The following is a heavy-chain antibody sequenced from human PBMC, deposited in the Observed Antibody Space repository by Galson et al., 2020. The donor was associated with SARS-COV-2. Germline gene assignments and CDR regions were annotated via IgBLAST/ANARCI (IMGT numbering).Heavy chain of an antibody. D-gene: IGHD3-10*01. CDR1: GYSFTSYW. CDR2: IDPSDSYT. J-gene: IGHJ6*03. CDR3: ARHGNYYGSGSYSDYYYMDV. Sequence: HGESLKISCKGSGYSFTSYWISWVRQMPGKGLEWMGRIDPSDSYTNYSPSFQGHVTISADKSISTAYLQWSSLKASDTAMYYCARHGNYYGSGSYSDYYYMDVWGKGTTVTVSS. V-gene: IGHV5-10-1*01.